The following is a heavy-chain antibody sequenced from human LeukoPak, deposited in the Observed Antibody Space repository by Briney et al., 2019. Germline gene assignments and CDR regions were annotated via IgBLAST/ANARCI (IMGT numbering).Heavy chain of an antibody. D-gene: IGHD3-10*01. CDR3: ALWFGLVDY. V-gene: IGHV3-30-3*01. J-gene: IGHJ4*02. CDR1: GFTFSSYA. Sequence: GGSLRLSCAASGFTFSSYAMHWVRQAPGKGLERVAVISYDGSNKYYADSVKGRFTISRDNSKNTLYLQMNSLRAEDTAVYYCALWFGLVDYWGQGTLVTVSS. CDR2: ISYDGSNK.